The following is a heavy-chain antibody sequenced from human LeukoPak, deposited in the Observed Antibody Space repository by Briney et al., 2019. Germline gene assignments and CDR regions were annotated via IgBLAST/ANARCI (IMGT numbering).Heavy chain of an antibody. V-gene: IGHV3-48*02. CDR1: GFTFSSFI. D-gene: IGHD3-10*01. CDR2: IGDNSAI. Sequence: TGGSLRLSCAASGFTFSSFIMNWVRQAPGKGLEWVSYIGDNSAIYYADSVKGRFTISRDNAKNSLSLQMNSLRDKDTAVYYCAREGYYGAFDIWGQGTMVTVSS. J-gene: IGHJ3*02. CDR3: AREGYYGAFDI.